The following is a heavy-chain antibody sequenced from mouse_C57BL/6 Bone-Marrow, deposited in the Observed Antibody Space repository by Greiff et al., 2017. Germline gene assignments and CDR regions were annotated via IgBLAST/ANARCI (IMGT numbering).Heavy chain of an antibody. Sequence: EVMLVESGGDLVKPGGSLKLSCAASGFTFSSYGMSWVRQTPDKRLEWVATISSGGSYTYYPDSVKGRFTISRDNAKNTLYLQMSSLKSEDTAMYYCARQLRLRDYFDYWRQGTTLPVSS. V-gene: IGHV5-6*01. CDR1: GFTFSSYG. D-gene: IGHD3-2*02. CDR3: ARQLRLRDYFDY. J-gene: IGHJ2*01. CDR2: ISSGGSYT.